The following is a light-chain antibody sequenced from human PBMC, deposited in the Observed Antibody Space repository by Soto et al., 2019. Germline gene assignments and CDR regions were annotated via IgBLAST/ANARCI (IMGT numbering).Light chain of an antibody. Sequence: DIQMTQSPSSLSASVGDRVTITCRASQGVSTWLAWYQQKPGKAPNPLIYTASSLQSGVPSRFSGSGSGTDFTLTNNGLQPEDFASYYRQQAASFPITFGQGTRLEIK. J-gene: IGKJ5*01. CDR2: TAS. CDR1: QGVSTW. V-gene: IGKV1-12*01. CDR3: QQAASFPIT.